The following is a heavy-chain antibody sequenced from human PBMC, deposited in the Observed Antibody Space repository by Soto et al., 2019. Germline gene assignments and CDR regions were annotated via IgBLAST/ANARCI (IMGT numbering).Heavy chain of an antibody. Sequence: QVQLVQSVTEVKKPGASVKVSCKASGYNFTKYGISWVRRARGQGLEWMGWISGYNGNTNYAQKLQGRVTMTTDTSTSTAYMEMRSLRYDDTAVYYCARNHHPEYNFDYWGQGTLVTVSS. CDR3: ARNHHPEYNFDY. CDR2: ISGYNGNT. J-gene: IGHJ4*02. V-gene: IGHV1-18*01. D-gene: IGHD5-18*01. CDR1: GYNFTKYG.